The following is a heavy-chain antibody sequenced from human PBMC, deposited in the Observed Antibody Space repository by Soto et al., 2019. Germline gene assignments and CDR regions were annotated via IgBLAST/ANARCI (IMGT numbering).Heavy chain of an antibody. CDR2: ISYDGSNK. CDR1: GFTVTSSH. V-gene: IGHV3-30*03. J-gene: IGHJ4*02. CDR3: AREEGVVARAFDY. Sequence: GGSLRLSCAASGFTVTSSHMTWVRQAPGKGLEWVAVISYDGSNKYYADSVKGRFTISRDNSKNTLHLQMNSLRAEDTAVYYCAREEGVVARAFDYWGQGTLVTVSS. D-gene: IGHD2-15*01.